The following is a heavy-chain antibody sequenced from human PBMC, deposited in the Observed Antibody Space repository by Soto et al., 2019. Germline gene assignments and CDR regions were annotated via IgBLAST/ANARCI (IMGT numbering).Heavy chain of an antibody. CDR1: GGSFSGYY. V-gene: IGHV4-34*01. CDR2: INHSGST. CDR3: ARDKITGLFDY. J-gene: IGHJ4*02. Sequence: PSETLSVTCAVYGGSFSGYYWTWIRQPPGTGLEWIGEINHSGSTNYNPSLKSRVTISVDTSKNQFSLELTSVTAADTAVYYCARDKITGLFDYWGQGTLVTVSS. D-gene: IGHD2-8*02.